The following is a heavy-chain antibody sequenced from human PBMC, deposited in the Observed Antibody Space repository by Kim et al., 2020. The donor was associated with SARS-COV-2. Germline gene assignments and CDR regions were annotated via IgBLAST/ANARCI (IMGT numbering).Heavy chain of an antibody. J-gene: IGHJ4*02. D-gene: IGHD3-16*01. CDR1: GFTFSSYA. CDR3: AGDWGFDY. CDR2: ISYDGSNK. Sequence: GGSLRLSCAASGFTFSSYAMHWVRQAPGKGLEWVAVISYDGSNKYYADSAKGRFTISRDNSKNTLYLQMNSLRAEDTAVYYCAGDWGFDYWGQGTLVTVSS. V-gene: IGHV3-30*04.